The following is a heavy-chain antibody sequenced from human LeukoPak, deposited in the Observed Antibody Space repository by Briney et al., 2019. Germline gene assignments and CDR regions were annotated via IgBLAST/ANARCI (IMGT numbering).Heavy chain of an antibody. Sequence: TSETLSLTCTVSGGSISSSSYYWSWIRQPAGKGLEWIGRTYTSGSTNYNPSLKSRVTMSVDTSKNQFSLKLSSVTAADTAVYYCARVREVRGVIFDYWGQGTLVTVSS. CDR2: TYTSGST. CDR1: GGSISSSSYY. D-gene: IGHD3-10*01. CDR3: ARVREVRGVIFDY. J-gene: IGHJ4*02. V-gene: IGHV4-61*02.